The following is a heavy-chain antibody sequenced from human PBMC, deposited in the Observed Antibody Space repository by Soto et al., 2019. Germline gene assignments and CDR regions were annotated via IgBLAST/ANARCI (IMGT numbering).Heavy chain of an antibody. CDR1: GFTFSSYA. D-gene: IGHD2-21*02. CDR2: ISYDGSNK. Sequence: GGSLILSCAASGFTFSSYAMHWVRQAPGKGLEWVAVISYDGSNKYYADSVKGRFTISRDNSKNTLYLQMNSLRAEDTAVYYCAKNRVTASFKGFDDWGQGNLVTV. V-gene: IGHV3-30-3*02. J-gene: IGHJ4*02. CDR3: AKNRVTASFKGFDD.